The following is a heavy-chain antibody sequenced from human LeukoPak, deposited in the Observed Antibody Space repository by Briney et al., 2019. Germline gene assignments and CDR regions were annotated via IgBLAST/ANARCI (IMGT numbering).Heavy chain of an antibody. CDR3: AKDLGAGVAGKGSIYYFDY. CDR2: ISWNSGSI. CDR1: GFTFDDYA. D-gene: IGHD6-19*01. V-gene: IGHV3-9*01. Sequence: GGSLRLSCAASGFTFDDYAMHWVRQAPGKGLEWVSGISWNSGSIGYADSVKGRFTISRDNAMNPLYLQMNSLRAEDTALYYCAKDLGAGVAGKGSIYYFDYWGQGTLVTVSS. J-gene: IGHJ4*02.